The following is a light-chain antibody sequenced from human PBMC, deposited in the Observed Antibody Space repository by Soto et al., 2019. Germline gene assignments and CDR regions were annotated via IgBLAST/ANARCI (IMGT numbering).Light chain of an antibody. CDR3: QTWGTGIQVV. J-gene: IGLJ2*01. CDR1: SGHISYA. V-gene: IGLV4-69*01. Sequence: QPVLTQSPSASASLGASVKLTCTLSSGHISYAIAWHQQQPEKGPRYLMKVSSDGSHSKGDGIPDRFSGSSSGAERYFTISSLQSEDEADYYCQTWGTGIQVVFGGGTKLTVL. CDR2: VSSDGSH.